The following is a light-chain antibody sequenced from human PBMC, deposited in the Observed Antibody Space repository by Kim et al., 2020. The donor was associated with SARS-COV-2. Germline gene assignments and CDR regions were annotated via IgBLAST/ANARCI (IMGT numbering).Light chain of an antibody. V-gene: IGKV3-15*01. J-gene: IGKJ4*01. Sequence: STWESARHPGRANQHITIAVAWYQQTPGQAPRLLVYRVSTRASGITARYSGRGSGTELTLTLSSLQSEDFAVYFCQHYSSWPLAFGGGPRGAI. CDR1: QHITIA. CDR2: RVS. CDR3: QHYSSWPLA.